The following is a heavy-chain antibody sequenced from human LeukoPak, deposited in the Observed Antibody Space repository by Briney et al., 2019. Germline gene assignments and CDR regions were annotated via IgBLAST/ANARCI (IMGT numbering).Heavy chain of an antibody. D-gene: IGHD3-10*01. V-gene: IGHV3-23*01. CDR1: GFTFRNYV. CDR2: IGGDTTST. J-gene: IGHJ4*02. Sequence: GGSLRLSCTASGFTFRNYVMSWVRQAPGKGRACVSLIGGDTTSTYHADSVKGRFTISRDNSKNTVYLEKNSLRPEDTAIYYCAAYYYDSGSSSRGGFDYWGQGALVTVSS. CDR3: AAYYYDSGSSSRGGFDY.